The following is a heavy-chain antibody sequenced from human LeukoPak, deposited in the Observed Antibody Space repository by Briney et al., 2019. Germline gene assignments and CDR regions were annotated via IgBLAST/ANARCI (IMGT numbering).Heavy chain of an antibody. V-gene: IGHV4-4*07. D-gene: IGHD6-19*01. CDR2: IYTSGST. CDR3: ARVGQWLVQPYFDY. Sequence: SETLSLTCTVSGGSISSYYWSWIRQPAGKGLEWIGRIYTSGSTNYNPSLKRRVTMSVDTSKNQFSLKLSSVTAADTAVYYCARVGQWLVQPYFDYWGQGTLVTVSS. J-gene: IGHJ4*02. CDR1: GGSISSYY.